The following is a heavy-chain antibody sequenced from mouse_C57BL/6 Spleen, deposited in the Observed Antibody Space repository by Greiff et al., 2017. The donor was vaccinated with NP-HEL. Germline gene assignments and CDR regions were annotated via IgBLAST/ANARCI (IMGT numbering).Heavy chain of an antibody. Sequence: QVQLQQPGAELVKPGASVKVSCKASGYTFTSYWMHWVKQRPGQGLEWIGRIHPSDSDTNYNQKFKGKATLTVDQSSSTAYMQLNSLTSEDSAVYYCARPDYGSRAWFAYWGQGTLVTVSA. CDR2: IHPSDSDT. CDR3: ARPDYGSRAWFAY. D-gene: IGHD1-1*01. CDR1: GYTFTSYW. J-gene: IGHJ3*01. V-gene: IGHV1-74*01.